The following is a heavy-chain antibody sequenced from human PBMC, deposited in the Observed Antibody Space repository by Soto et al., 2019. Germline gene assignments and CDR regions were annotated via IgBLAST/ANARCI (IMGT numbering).Heavy chain of an antibody. V-gene: IGHV1-46*01. CDR3: ATINYGPYYFDY. CDR1: GYTFTSYY. Sequence: QVQLVQSGAEVKKPGASVKVSCKASGYTFTSYYMHWVRQAPGQGLEWMGIINPSGGSTSYAQKFQGRVTMTSDTSTSTVYMELSSLRSEDTAVYYCATINYGPYYFDYWGQGTLVTVSS. J-gene: IGHJ4*02. CDR2: INPSGGST. D-gene: IGHD3-10*01.